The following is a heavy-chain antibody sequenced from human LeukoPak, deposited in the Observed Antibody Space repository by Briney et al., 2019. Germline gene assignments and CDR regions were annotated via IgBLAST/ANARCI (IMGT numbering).Heavy chain of an antibody. J-gene: IGHJ3*01. V-gene: IGHV3-48*01. Sequence: GGSLRLSCAASGFIFSNYDMSWVRQAPGKGLEWVSYITGSSRTKSYADSVKGRFTISRDNAENSVYLQMNSLRAEGTAVYYCARPTSSGWYSHWGQGTMVTVSS. D-gene: IGHD6-19*01. CDR3: ARPTSSGWYSH. CDR2: ITGSSRTK. CDR1: GFIFSNYD.